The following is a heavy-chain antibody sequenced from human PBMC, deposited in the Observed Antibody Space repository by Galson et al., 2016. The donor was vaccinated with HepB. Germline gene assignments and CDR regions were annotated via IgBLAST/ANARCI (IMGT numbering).Heavy chain of an antibody. CDR2: IYYVGNT. D-gene: IGHD5-12*01. CDR1: GGSISSNSYY. J-gene: IGHJ5*02. CDR3: ARHERLLSWFDP. V-gene: IGHV4-39*01. Sequence: SETLSLTCTVSGGSISSNSYYWGWIRQPTGKGLEWIGSIYYVGNTYYNPSLKSRVIISIDTSNNRVSLKLRSVTAADTAVYYCARHERLLSWFDPWGQGSLVTVSS.